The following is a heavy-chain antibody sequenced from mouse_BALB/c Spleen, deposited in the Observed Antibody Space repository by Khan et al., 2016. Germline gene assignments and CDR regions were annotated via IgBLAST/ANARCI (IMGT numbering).Heavy chain of an antibody. Sequence: QVQLKQSGAELVRPGTSVKMSCKAAGYTFTNYWIGWVKQRPGHGLEWIGDTYPGGGYTNYNEKFKGKATLTADTSSSTAYMQLSGLTSEDSAIYYCSVRGAARATWYYFDCWGQGTTLTVSS. CDR2: TYPGGGYT. CDR3: SVRGAARATWYYFDC. CDR1: GYTFTNYW. J-gene: IGHJ2*01. V-gene: IGHV1-63*02. D-gene: IGHD3-1*01.